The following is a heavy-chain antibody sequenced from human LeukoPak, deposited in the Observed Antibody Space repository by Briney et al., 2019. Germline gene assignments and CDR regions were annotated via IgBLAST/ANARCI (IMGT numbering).Heavy chain of an antibody. D-gene: IGHD3-22*01. J-gene: IGHJ4*02. V-gene: IGHV3-30*02. CDR1: GFTFSSYA. CDR3: AKGDSSGYYGGPLGY. CDR2: IRYDGSNK. Sequence: GGSLRLSCAASGFTFSSYAMHWVRQAPGKGLEWVALIRYDGSNKYYADSVKGRFTISRDNSKNTLYLQMNSLRAEDTAVYYCAKGDSSGYYGGPLGYWGQGTLVTASS.